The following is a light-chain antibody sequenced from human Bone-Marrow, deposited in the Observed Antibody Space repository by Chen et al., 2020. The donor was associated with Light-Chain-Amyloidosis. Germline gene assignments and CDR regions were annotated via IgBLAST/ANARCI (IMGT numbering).Light chain of an antibody. CDR3: SSYTITNTLV. Sequence: QSDLTQPASVSGSPGQSSTISCTGTSSDVGGDNHVSWYQQHPDKAPKLMIYEVTNRPSWVPDRFSGSKSDNTASLTISGLQTEDEADYFCSSYTITNTLVFGSGTRVTVL. CDR2: EVT. CDR1: SSDVGGDNH. V-gene: IGLV2-14*01. J-gene: IGLJ1*01.